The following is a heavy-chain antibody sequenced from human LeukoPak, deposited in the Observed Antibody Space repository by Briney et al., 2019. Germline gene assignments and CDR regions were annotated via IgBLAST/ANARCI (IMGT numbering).Heavy chain of an antibody. CDR3: ARDADTAMVDDAFDI. D-gene: IGHD5-18*01. CDR1: GFTVSSNY. J-gene: IGHJ3*02. V-gene: IGHV3-66*01. Sequence: GGSLRLSCAASGFTVSSNYMSWVRQAPGKGLEWVSVIYSGGSTYYADSVKGRFTISRDNSKNTLYLQMNSLRAEDTAVYYCARDADTAMVDDAFDIWGQGTMVTVSS. CDR2: IYSGGST.